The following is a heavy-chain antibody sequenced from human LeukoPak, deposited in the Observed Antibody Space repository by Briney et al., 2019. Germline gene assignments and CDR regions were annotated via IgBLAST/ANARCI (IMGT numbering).Heavy chain of an antibody. Sequence: GGSLRLSCAASGFTFSSYAMSWVRQAPGKGLEWVSAISGSGGSTYYADSVKGRFTISRDNSKNTLYLQMNSLRAEDTAVYYYAKVAGKYYYGSGTYAEYFQHWGQGTLVTVSS. CDR2: ISGSGGST. V-gene: IGHV3-23*01. J-gene: IGHJ1*01. D-gene: IGHD3-10*01. CDR3: AKVAGKYYYGSGTYAEYFQH. CDR1: GFTFSSYA.